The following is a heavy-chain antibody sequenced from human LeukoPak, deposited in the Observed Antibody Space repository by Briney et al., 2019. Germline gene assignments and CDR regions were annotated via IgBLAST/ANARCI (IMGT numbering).Heavy chain of an antibody. CDR3: ARSRLLVAVPFDY. CDR2: ISSNGGST. D-gene: IGHD5-12*01. CDR1: GFTFSSYA. V-gene: IGHV3-64*01. J-gene: IGHJ4*02. Sequence: PGGSLRLSCAASGFTFSSYAMHWVRQAPGKGLEYVAAISSNGGSTYYANSVKGRFTISRDNSKNTLYLQMGSLRAEDMAVYYCARSRLLVAVPFDYWGQGTLVTVSP.